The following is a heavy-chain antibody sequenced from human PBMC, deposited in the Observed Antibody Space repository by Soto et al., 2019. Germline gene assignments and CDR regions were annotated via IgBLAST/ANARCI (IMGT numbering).Heavy chain of an antibody. D-gene: IGHD5-12*01. J-gene: IGHJ4*02. V-gene: IGHV1-69*13. CDR1: GGTFSSYA. Sequence: SVKVSCKASGGTFSSYAISWVRQAPGQGLEWMGGIIPIFGTANYAQKFQGRVTITADESTSTAYMELSSPRSEDTAVYYCASTVLRRDGYNCVYWGQGTLVTVSS. CDR3: ASTVLRRDGYNCVY. CDR2: IIPIFGTA.